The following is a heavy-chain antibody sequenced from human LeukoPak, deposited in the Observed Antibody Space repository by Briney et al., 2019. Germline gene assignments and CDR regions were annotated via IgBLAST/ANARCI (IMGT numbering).Heavy chain of an antibody. J-gene: IGHJ3*02. D-gene: IGHD3-9*01. CDR3: AKVRYFGPSAFDI. CDR2: ISGSGGST. V-gene: IGHV3-23*01. Sequence: GGSLRLSCAASGFTFSTYAMSWVRQAPGKGLEWVSAISGSGGSTYYADSVKGRFTISRDNSKNTLYLQMNSLRAEDTAVYYCAKVRYFGPSAFDIWGQGTMVTVSS. CDR1: GFTFSTYA.